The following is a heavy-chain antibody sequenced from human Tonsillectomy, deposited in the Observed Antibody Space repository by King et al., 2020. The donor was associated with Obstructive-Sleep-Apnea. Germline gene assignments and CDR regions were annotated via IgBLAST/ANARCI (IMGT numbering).Heavy chain of an antibody. J-gene: IGHJ3*02. CDR2: IWYDGSNK. CDR1: GFTFSSYG. CDR3: AREVEHDAFDI. V-gene: IGHV3-33*01. Sequence: VQLVESGGGVVQPGRSLRLSCAASGFTFSSYGMHWVRQAPGKGLEWVAGIWYDGSNKYYADSVKGRFTISRDNSKNTLYLQMNSLRAEDTAVYYCAREVEHDAFDIWGQGTMVTVSS. D-gene: IGHD1/OR15-1a*01.